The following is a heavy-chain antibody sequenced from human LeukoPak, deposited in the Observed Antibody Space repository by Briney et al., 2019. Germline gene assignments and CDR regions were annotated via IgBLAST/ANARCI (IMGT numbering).Heavy chain of an antibody. CDR3: ARDLVYSSGWYAGELDH. D-gene: IGHD6-19*01. J-gene: IGHJ4*02. CDR1: GFAVSSDA. Sequence: GGSLRLSCSASGFAVSSDAMHWVRQAPGRGLEWLAVISYDGSNEDHAESVRGRFTISRDNSKNTLFLQMNSLRPEDTAVYYCARDLVYSSGWYAGELDHWGLGTLVIVPS. V-gene: IGHV3-30*04. CDR2: ISYDGSNE.